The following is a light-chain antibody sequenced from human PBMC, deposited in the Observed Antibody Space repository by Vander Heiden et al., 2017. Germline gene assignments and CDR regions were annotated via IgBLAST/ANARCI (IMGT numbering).Light chain of an antibody. CDR1: QSVSSH. Sequence: EIVLTQSPATLSLSPGERATLSCRASQSVSSHLAWYQQKPGQAPRLLIYDASNRATGIPARFSGSGSGTDFTLTISSLEPEDFAVYYCQQRSNWPRIFGGGTKVEIK. V-gene: IGKV3-11*01. CDR3: QQRSNWPRI. CDR2: DAS. J-gene: IGKJ4*01.